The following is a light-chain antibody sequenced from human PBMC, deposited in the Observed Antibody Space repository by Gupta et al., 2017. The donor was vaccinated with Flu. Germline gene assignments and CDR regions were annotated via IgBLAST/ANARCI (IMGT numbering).Light chain of an antibody. V-gene: IGKV3-11*01. CDR1: QSVSSY. J-gene: IGKJ1*01. CDR3: QQRSTWPWT. Sequence: IVFTHSAATLSLSPGERATLLCRVSQSVSSYLAWYQQKPVQAPRLLIYDASNSAIGIPARFSGSASWTDFPLTISSLEPEDFAVYFCQQRSTWPWTFGQGTKVEIK. CDR2: DAS.